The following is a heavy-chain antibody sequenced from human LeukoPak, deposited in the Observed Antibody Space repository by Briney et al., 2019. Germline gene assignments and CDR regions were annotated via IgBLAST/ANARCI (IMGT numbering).Heavy chain of an antibody. CDR3: AKDRVITFGGVIVTHDAFDI. CDR2: ISGSGGST. V-gene: IGHV3-23*01. D-gene: IGHD3-16*02. CDR1: GFTFSSYA. J-gene: IGHJ3*02. Sequence: GGPLRLSCAASGFTFSSYAMSWVRQAPGKGLEWVSAISGSGGSTYYADSVKGRFTISRDNSKNTLYLQMNSLRAEDTAVYYCAKDRVITFGGVIVTHDAFDIWGQGTMVTVSS.